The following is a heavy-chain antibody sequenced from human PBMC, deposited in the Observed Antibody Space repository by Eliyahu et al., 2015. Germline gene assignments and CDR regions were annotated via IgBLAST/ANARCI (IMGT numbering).Heavy chain of an antibody. V-gene: IGHV4-34*01. Sequence: QVQLQQWGAGLLKPSETLSLTCAVYGGSFNDYYRTWIRQPPGKGLEWIGEINHSGSTNYNPSLKSRVTISADMSKNQFSLKLNSVTAADTAVYYCARDVDGVIDIWGQGTMVTVFS. J-gene: IGHJ3*02. D-gene: IGHD4-17*01. CDR2: INHSGST. CDR3: ARDVDGVIDI. CDR1: GGSFNDYY.